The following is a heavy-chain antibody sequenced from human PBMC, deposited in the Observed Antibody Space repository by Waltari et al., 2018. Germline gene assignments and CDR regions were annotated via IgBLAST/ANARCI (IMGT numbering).Heavy chain of an antibody. CDR1: RFPFRYYS. CDR3: ARDSWSGNYPDWDF. Sequence: QVELVESGGGVAQPGRSLSRPCDASRFPFRYYSLPWVGRAPGKGLEWVEVVSFDGSNQYYADSVKGRFTISRDNSKNTLYLQMNSLITEDTAVYYCARDSWSGNYPDWDFWGQGTLVTVSS. D-gene: IGHD3-10*01. J-gene: IGHJ4*02. V-gene: IGHV3-30*04. CDR2: VSFDGSNQ.